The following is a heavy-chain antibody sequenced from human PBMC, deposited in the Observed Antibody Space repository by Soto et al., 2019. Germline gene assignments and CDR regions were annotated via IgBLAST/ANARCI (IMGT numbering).Heavy chain of an antibody. CDR1: GFTFSSYA. Sequence: GGSLRLSCAASGFTFSSYAMSWVRQAPGKGLEWVSAISGSGGSTYYADSVKGRFTISRDNSKNTLYLQMSSLRAEDTAVYYCAKVLRYFDWLASGFDYWGQGTLVTVSS. V-gene: IGHV3-23*01. J-gene: IGHJ4*02. D-gene: IGHD3-9*01. CDR3: AKVLRYFDWLASGFDY. CDR2: ISGSGGST.